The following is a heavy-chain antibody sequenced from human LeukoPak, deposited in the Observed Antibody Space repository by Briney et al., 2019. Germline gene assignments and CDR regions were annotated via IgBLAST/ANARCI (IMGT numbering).Heavy chain of an antibody. CDR3: AIIVGALQEWFDP. CDR2: INPNSGGT. J-gene: IGHJ5*02. Sequence: GASVKVSCKASGYTFTGYYMHWVRQAPGQGLEWMGWINPNSGGTNYAQKFQGRVTMTRDTSISTAYMELSRLRSDDTAVYYCAIIVGALQEWFDPWGQGTLVTVSS. V-gene: IGHV1-2*02. D-gene: IGHD1-26*01. CDR1: GYTFTGYY.